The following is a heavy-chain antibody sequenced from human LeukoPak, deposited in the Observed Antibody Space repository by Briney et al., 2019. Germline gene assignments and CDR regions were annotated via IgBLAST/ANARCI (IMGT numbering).Heavy chain of an antibody. Sequence: GGSVRLSCGASGFTFSNYGMLWVRQAPGKGLEWVAFIRYDGNNKLYADSMKGRFTISRDNSKNTLYLHINSLRAEDTAVYYCAGTGYSSSWYGYYYMDVWGKGTTVTISS. J-gene: IGHJ6*03. D-gene: IGHD6-13*01. CDR1: GFTFSNYG. CDR3: AGTGYSSSWYGYYYMDV. V-gene: IGHV3-30*02. CDR2: IRYDGNNK.